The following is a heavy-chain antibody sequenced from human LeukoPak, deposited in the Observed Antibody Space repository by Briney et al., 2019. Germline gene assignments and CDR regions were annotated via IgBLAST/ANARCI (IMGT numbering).Heavy chain of an antibody. V-gene: IGHV3-30-3*01. Sequence: HPGGSLRLSCAASGFTFSSYAMHWVRQAPGKGLEWVAVISYDGSNKYYADSVKGRFTISRDNSKNTLYLQMNSLRAEDTAVYYCARGWAGCSSTSCYALYYYYGMDVWGQGTTVTVSS. J-gene: IGHJ6*02. CDR2: ISYDGSNK. CDR1: GFTFSSYA. CDR3: ARGWAGCSSTSCYALYYYYGMDV. D-gene: IGHD2-2*01.